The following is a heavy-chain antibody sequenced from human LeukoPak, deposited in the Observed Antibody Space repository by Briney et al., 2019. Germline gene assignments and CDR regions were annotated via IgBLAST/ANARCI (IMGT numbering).Heavy chain of an antibody. V-gene: IGHV3-7*01. D-gene: IGHD3-10*02. CDR2: IKQDGSEK. CDR1: EFTFRSYW. J-gene: IGHJ6*04. CDR3: AELGITMIGGV. Sequence: GGSLRLSCAASEFTFRSYWMSWVRHPPGKGLEWVANIKQDGSEKYYVDSVKGRFTIYRDNAKISLYLQMNSLRAEDTAVYYCAELGITMIGGVWGKGTTVTISS.